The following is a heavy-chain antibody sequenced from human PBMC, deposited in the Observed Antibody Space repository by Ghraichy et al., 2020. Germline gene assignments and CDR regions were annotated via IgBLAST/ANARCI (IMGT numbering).Heavy chain of an antibody. D-gene: IGHD3-16*01. V-gene: IGHV5-51*01. CDR2: IYPGDSDT. J-gene: IGHJ3*02. CDR1: GYSFTSYW. Sequence: GESLNISCKGSGYSFTSYWIGWVRQMPGKGLEWMGIIYPGDSDTRYSPSFQGQVTISADKSISTAYLQWSSLKASDTAMYYCARPGEDTSDAFDIWGQGTMVTVSS. CDR3: ARPGEDTSDAFDI.